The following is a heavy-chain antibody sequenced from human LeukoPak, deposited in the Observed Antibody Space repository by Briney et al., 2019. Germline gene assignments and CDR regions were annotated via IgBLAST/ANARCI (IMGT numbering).Heavy chain of an antibody. CDR1: GFTFSSYA. CDR3: ARDRLRTDIVVVVAAVYYYYDMDV. V-gene: IGHV3-30-3*01. Sequence: GRSLRLSCAASGFTFSSYAMHWVRQAPGKGLEWVAVISYDGSNKYYADSVKGRFTISRDNSKNTLYLQMNSLRAEDTAVYYCARDRLRTDIVVVVAAVYYYYDMDVWGQGTTVTVSS. CDR2: ISYDGSNK. D-gene: IGHD2-15*01. J-gene: IGHJ6*02.